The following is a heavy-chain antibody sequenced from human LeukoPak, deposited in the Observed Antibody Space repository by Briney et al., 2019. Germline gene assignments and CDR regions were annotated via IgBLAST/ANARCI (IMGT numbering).Heavy chain of an antibody. Sequence: SEALSLTCTVSGGSISSSSYYWGWIRQPPGKGLEWIGSIYYSGSTYYNPSLKSRVTISVDTSKNQFSLKLSSVTAADTAVYYCARQQLARFDYWGQGTLVTVSS. V-gene: IGHV4-39*01. D-gene: IGHD6-6*01. CDR1: GGSISSSSYY. CDR3: ARQQLARFDY. CDR2: IYYSGST. J-gene: IGHJ4*02.